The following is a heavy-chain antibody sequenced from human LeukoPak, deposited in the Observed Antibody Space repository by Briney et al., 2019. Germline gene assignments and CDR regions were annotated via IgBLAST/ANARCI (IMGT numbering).Heavy chain of an antibody. J-gene: IGHJ6*04. CDR1: GFTFSNAW. D-gene: IGHD2-2*01. V-gene: IGHV3-15*01. Sequence: GGSLRLSCAASGFTFSNAWVSWVRQAPGKGLEWVGRIKSKTDGGTTDYAAPVKGRFTISRDDSKNTLYLQMNSLKTEDTAVYYCTTDQFDCSSTSCCYYYGMDVWGKGTTVTVSS. CDR2: IKSKTDGGTT. CDR3: TTDQFDCSSTSCCYYYGMDV.